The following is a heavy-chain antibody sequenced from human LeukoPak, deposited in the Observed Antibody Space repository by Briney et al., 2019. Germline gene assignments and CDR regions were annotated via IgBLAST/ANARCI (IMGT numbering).Heavy chain of an antibody. D-gene: IGHD6-13*01. CDR2: IYYSGST. V-gene: IGHV4-39*01. CDR3: ARRKGIAAAGIWFDP. J-gene: IGHJ5*02. Sequence: SETLSLTCTVSGGSISSSSYYWGWIRQPPGKVLEWIGSIYYSGSTYYNPSLKSRVTISVDTFKNQFSLKLSSVTAADTAVYYGARRKGIAAAGIWFDPWGQGTLVTVSS. CDR1: GGSISSSSYY.